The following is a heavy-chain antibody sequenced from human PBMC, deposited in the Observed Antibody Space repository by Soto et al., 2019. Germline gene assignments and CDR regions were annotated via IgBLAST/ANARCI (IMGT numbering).Heavy chain of an antibody. Sequence: GGSLRLSCAASGFTFSSYWMSWVRQAPCKGLEWVAVISYDGSNKYYADSVKGRFTISRDNSKNTLYLQMNSLRAEDTAVYYCARDESSSSWTGYYYYGMDVWGQGTTVTVSS. CDR1: GFTFSSYW. D-gene: IGHD6-13*01. CDR2: ISYDGSNK. V-gene: IGHV3-30-3*01. CDR3: ARDESSSSWTGYYYYGMDV. J-gene: IGHJ6*02.